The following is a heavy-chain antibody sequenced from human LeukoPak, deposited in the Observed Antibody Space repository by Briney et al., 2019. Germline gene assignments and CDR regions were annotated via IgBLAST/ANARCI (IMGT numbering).Heavy chain of an antibody. CDR3: ARDIRWNDGGY. Sequence: ASVKVSCKASGYTLTAYYIYWVRQAPGQGLEWMGWISAYNGNTNYAQKLQGRVTMTTDTSTSTAYMELRSLRSDDTAVYYCARDIRWNDGGYWGQGTLVTVSS. V-gene: IGHV1-18*04. D-gene: IGHD1-1*01. CDR2: ISAYNGNT. CDR1: GYTLTAYY. J-gene: IGHJ4*02.